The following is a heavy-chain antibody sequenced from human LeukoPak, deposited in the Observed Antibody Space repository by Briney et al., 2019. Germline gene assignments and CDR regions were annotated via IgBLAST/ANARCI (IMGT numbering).Heavy chain of an antibody. D-gene: IGHD3-3*01. CDR2: MNPNSGNT. CDR1: GYTFTSYD. V-gene: IGHV1-8*03. J-gene: IGHJ6*03. Sequence: ASVKVSCKASGYTFTSYDINWVRQATGQGLEWMGWMNPNSGNTGYAQKFQGRVTITRNTSISTAYMELSSLRSEDTAVYYCARGVQATIFGVVIYYYYMDVWGKGTTVTVSS. CDR3: ARGVQATIFGVVIYYYYMDV.